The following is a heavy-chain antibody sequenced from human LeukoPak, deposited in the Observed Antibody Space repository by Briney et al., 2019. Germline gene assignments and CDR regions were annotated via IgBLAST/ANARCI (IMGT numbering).Heavy chain of an antibody. Sequence: ASVKVSCKASGYTFTSYGINWVGQATGQGLEWVGWRNPNSGNTGYAQKFQGRVTMTRSTSISTAYMELSSLRSEDTAVYYCARGGLLRDFDYWGQGTLVTDSS. J-gene: IGHJ4*02. CDR3: ARGGLLRDFDY. CDR1: GYTFTSYG. D-gene: IGHD2-15*01. CDR2: RNPNSGNT. V-gene: IGHV1-8*01.